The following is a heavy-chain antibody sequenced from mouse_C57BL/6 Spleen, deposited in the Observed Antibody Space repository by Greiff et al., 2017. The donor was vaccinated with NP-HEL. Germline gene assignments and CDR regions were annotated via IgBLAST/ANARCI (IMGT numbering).Heavy chain of an antibody. Sequence: VKLQQPGAELVRPGSSVKLSCKASGYTFTSYWMHWVKQRPIQGLEWIGNIDPSDSETHYNQKFKDKATLTVDKSSSTAYMQLSSLTSEDSAVYYCARRDDGYYRYFDVWGTGTTVTVSS. CDR3: ARRDDGYYRYFDV. CDR1: GYTFTSYW. CDR2: IDPSDSET. V-gene: IGHV1-52*01. J-gene: IGHJ1*03. D-gene: IGHD2-3*01.